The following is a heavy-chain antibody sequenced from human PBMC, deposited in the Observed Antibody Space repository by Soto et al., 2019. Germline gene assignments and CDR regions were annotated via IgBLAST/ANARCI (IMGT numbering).Heavy chain of an antibody. V-gene: IGHV3-15*01. CDR2: IKSKTDGGTT. CDR3: AKYPKSEAPPYYYGMDV. Sequence: GGSLRLSCAASGLTFYNAWMIWVRQAPGKGLEWVGRIKSKTDGGTTDYAAPVKGRFTISRDNSKNRLYLQMNSLRAEDTAGSYCAKYPKSEAPPYYYGMDVWGQGTTVTVSS. J-gene: IGHJ6*02. CDR1: GLTFYNAW.